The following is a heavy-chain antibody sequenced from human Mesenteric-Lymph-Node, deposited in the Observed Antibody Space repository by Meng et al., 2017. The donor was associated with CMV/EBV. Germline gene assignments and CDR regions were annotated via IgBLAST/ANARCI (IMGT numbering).Heavy chain of an antibody. D-gene: IGHD2-15*01. CDR1: GFTFSSYE. V-gene: IGHV3-48*03. CDR2: ISGSGSSI. CDR3: ARHGSYNFDQ. J-gene: IGHJ4*02. Sequence: GGSLRLSCAASGFTFSSYEMIWVRQAPGKGLEWVSYISGSGSSIYYADSVKGRFMISRDNAENSLFLQMNRLRAEDTALYYCARHGSYNFDQWGQGTLVTVSS.